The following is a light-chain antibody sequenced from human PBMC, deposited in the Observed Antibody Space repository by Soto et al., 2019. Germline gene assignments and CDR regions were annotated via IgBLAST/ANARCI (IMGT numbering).Light chain of an antibody. CDR2: NTN. J-gene: IGLJ3*02. CDR1: NSNIGSHA. CDR3: ASWDDSLDGPWL. V-gene: IGLV1-44*01. Sequence: QSVLTQPPSASGTPGQRVNISCSGSNSNIGSHAVNWYQQLPGMAPRLLIYNTNRRHPGVPDRFSASKSGMSASLAISGLQVDDEADYFCASWDDSLDGPWLFGGGTKVTVL.